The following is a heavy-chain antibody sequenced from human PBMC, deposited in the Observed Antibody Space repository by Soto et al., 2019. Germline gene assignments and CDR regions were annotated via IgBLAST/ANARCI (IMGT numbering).Heavy chain of an antibody. CDR2: ISYDGSNK. CDR3: ARAKSRDGFDY. D-gene: IGHD2-8*01. J-gene: IGHJ4*02. CDR1: GFTFSSHG. V-gene: IGHV3-33*01. Sequence: QEQLVESGGGVVQPGRSLRLSCAASGFTFSSHGMHWVRQAPGKGLEWVAVISYDGSNKYYADSVKGRFTISRDNSKNTLYLQRNSLRGEDTAVYYCARAKSRDGFDYWGQGTLVTVSS.